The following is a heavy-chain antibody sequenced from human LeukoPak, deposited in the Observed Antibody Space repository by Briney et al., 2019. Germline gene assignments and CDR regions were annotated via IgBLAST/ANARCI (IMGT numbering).Heavy chain of an antibody. CDR2: IWYDGSNK. D-gene: IGHD6-19*01. Sequence: GGSLRLSCAASGFTFTSYGMHWVRQAPGKGLEWVAVIWYDGSNKYYADSVKGRFTISRDNSKNTLYLQMNSLRAEDTAVYYCASTSGLYQPMDLWGQGTLVTVSS. CDR1: GFTFTSYG. CDR3: ASTSGLYQPMDL. V-gene: IGHV3-33*01. J-gene: IGHJ5*02.